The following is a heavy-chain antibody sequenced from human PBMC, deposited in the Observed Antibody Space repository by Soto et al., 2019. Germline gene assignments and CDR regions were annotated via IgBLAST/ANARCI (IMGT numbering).Heavy chain of an antibody. CDR3: ARDWGTDYGDSPLLYGMDV. CDR2: IYYSGST. J-gene: IGHJ6*02. V-gene: IGHV4-59*01. Sequence: SETLSLTCTVSGGSISSYCWSWIRQPPGKGLEWIGYIYYSGSTNYNPSLKSRVTISVDTSKNPFSLKLSSVTAADTAVYYCARDWGTDYGDSPLLYGMDVGGQRPTITFSS. CDR1: GGSISSYC. D-gene: IGHD4-17*01.